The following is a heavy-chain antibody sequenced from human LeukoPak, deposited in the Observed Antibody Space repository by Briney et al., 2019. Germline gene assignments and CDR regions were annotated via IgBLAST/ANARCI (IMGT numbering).Heavy chain of an antibody. CDR3: ARNFYFDSSGYYHY. CDR1: GYTFTDYY. CDR2: INPNGGGT. V-gene: IGHV1-2*02. Sequence: ASVKVSCKASGYTFTDYYLHWVRQAPGQGLEWMGWINPNGGGTNYAQNFQGRVTMTRDTSISTAYMELSRLRSDDTAVYYCARNFYFDSSGYYHYWGQGTLVTVSS. J-gene: IGHJ4*02. D-gene: IGHD3-22*01.